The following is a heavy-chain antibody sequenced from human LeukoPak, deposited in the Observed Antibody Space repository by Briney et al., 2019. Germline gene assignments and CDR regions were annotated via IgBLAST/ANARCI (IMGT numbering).Heavy chain of an antibody. D-gene: IGHD3-10*01. V-gene: IGHV3-30-3*01. CDR2: ISYDGGNK. CDR3: ARSDYYGSGSYDY. Sequence: GRSLRLSCAASGFTFSSYAMHWVRQAPGKGLEWVAVISYDGGNKYYADSVKGRFTISRDNSKNTLYLQMDSLRAEDTAVYYCARSDYYGSGSYDYWGQGTLVTVSS. J-gene: IGHJ4*02. CDR1: GFTFSSYA.